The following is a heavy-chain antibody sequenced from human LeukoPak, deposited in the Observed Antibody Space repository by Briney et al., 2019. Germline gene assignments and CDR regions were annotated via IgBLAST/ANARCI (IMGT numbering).Heavy chain of an antibody. V-gene: IGHV3-7*03. J-gene: IGHJ4*02. CDR3: AREGAGDPTFDY. Sequence: GGSLRLSCAVSGFTFSGFWMSWSRQAPGKGLEWVASINSDGSEGYYADVVKGRFTISRDNAKNSLYLQINSLRAEDTAVYYCAREGAGDPTFDYWGQGTLVTVSS. CDR2: INSDGSEG. CDR1: GFTFSGFW. D-gene: IGHD4-17*01.